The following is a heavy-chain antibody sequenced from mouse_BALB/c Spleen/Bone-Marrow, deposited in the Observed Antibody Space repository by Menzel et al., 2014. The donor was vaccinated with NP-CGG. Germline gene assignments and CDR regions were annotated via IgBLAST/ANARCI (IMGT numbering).Heavy chain of an antibody. CDR2: IYPGDGDT. Sequence: AQLQQSGAELARPGASVKLSCKASGYTFTSYWMQWVKQRLGQGLQWIGAIYPGDGDTRYTQKFRGKATLTADKSSNTAYMQLSSLTSEDSAVYFCASPYGNYGAMDYWGQGTSVTVSS. V-gene: IGHV1-87*01. CDR3: ASPYGNYGAMDY. D-gene: IGHD2-1*01. J-gene: IGHJ4*01. CDR1: GYTFTSYW.